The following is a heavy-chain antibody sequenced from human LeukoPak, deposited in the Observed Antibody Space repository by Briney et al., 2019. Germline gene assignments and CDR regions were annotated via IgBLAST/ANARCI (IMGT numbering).Heavy chain of an antibody. J-gene: IGHJ6*02. D-gene: IGHD6-13*01. V-gene: IGHV7-4-1*02. CDR2: INTNTGNP. CDR3: AGRSRNGSSLFYYYYGMDV. Sequence: ASVNVSFTASGYTFTIYAMNWVRQAPGQGLEWMGWINTNTGNPTYAQGFTGRFVFSLDTSVSTAYLQISSLKAEDTAVYYCAGRSRNGSSLFYYYYGMDVWGQGTTVTVSS. CDR1: GYTFTIYA.